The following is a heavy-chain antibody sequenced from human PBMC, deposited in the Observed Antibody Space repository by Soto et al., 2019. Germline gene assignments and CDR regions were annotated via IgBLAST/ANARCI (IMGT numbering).Heavy chain of an antibody. D-gene: IGHD3-10*01. CDR2: IIPILGIA. CDR3: ARDRGDGYHNY. Sequence: QVQLVQSGAEVKKPGSSVKVSCKASGGTFSSYSISWVRQAPGQGLEWMGRIIPILGIANYAQKFQGRVTITADKSTSTGYMALSSLRSEDTAVYYCARDRGDGYHNYWGQGTLVTVSS. V-gene: IGHV1-69*04. J-gene: IGHJ4*02. CDR1: GGTFSSYS.